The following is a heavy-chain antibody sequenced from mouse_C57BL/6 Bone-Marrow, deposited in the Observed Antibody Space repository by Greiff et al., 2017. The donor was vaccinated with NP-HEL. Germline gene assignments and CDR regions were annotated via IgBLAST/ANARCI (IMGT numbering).Heavy chain of an antibody. D-gene: IGHD1-1*01. CDR2: IHPNSGST. V-gene: IGHV1-64*01. CDR1: GYTFTSYW. CDR3: ARGNYGSRGYFDY. Sequence: VQLQQPGAELVKPGASVKLSCKASGYTFTSYWMHWVKQRPGQGLEWIGMIHPNSGSTNYNEKFKSKATLTVDKSSSTAYMQLSSLTSEDSAVYYCARGNYGSRGYFDYWGQGTTLTVSS. J-gene: IGHJ2*01.